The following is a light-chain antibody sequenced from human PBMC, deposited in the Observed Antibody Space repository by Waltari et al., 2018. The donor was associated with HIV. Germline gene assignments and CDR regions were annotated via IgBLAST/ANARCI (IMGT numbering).Light chain of an antibody. CDR3: SSYTSNTTPV. CDR2: DVR. V-gene: IGLV2-14*03. J-gene: IGLJ2*01. Sequence: QSALTQPASVSGSPGQSITISCTGTSSDLGTYNYVPWYQQHPGKAPKVMIYDVRNRPSGVSDRFSGSKSGNTASLTISGLQAEDEADYYCSSYTSNTTPVFGGGTKLTVL. CDR1: SSDLGTYNY.